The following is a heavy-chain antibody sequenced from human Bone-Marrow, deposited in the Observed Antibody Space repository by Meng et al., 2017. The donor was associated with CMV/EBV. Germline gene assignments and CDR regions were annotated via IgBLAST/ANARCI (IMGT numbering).Heavy chain of an antibody. V-gene: IGHV3-21*01. Sequence: VGSPRLSFASSGFTFSSYSINWVRQAPGKWLEWVSSISSSSSYISYADSVKGRFTISRDNAKNSLYLQMNSLRAEDTAVYYCARDRSHYYYYGMDVWGQGTTVTVSS. J-gene: IGHJ6*02. CDR3: ARDRSHYYYYGMDV. CDR1: GFTFSSYS. CDR2: ISSSSSYI.